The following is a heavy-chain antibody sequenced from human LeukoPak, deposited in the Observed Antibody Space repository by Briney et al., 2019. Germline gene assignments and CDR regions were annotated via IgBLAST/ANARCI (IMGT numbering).Heavy chain of an antibody. CDR2: ISYDGSNK. Sequence: PGRSLRLSCAASGFTFSSYGMHWVRQAPGKGLEWVAVISYDGSNKYYADSVKGRFTISRDNSKNTLYLQMNSLRAEDTAVYYCAKGLGDFGRTGAFDIWGQGTVVTVSS. D-gene: IGHD2-21*02. V-gene: IGHV3-30*12. J-gene: IGHJ3*02. CDR3: AKGLGDFGRTGAFDI. CDR1: GFTFSSYG.